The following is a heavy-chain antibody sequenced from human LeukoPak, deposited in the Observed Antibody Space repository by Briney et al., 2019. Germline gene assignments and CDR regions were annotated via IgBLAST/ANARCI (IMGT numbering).Heavy chain of an antibody. CDR3: ARTSGYSSGWYLYYYMDV. CDR1: GGSFSGYY. J-gene: IGHJ6*03. CDR2: INHSGST. D-gene: IGHD6-19*01. Sequence: PSETLSLTCAVYGGSFSGYYWSWIRQPPGKGLEWIGEINHSGSTNYNPSLKSRVTISVDTSKNQFSPKLSSVTAADTAVYYCARTSGYSSGWYLYYYMDVWGKGTTVTVSS. V-gene: IGHV4-34*01.